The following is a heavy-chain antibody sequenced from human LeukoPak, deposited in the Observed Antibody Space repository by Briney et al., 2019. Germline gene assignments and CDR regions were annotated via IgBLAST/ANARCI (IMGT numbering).Heavy chain of an antibody. CDR2: IYYSGST. D-gene: IGHD2-2*01. Sequence: PSETLSLTCTVSGGSISSYYWSWIRQPPGKGLEWIGYIYYSGSTNYNPSLKSRVTISVDTSKNQFSLKLSSVTAADTAVYYCARGKGTSAAYSYYYGMDVWGQGTTVTVSS. V-gene: IGHV4-59*01. J-gene: IGHJ6*02. CDR1: GGSISSYY. CDR3: ARGKGTSAAYSYYYGMDV.